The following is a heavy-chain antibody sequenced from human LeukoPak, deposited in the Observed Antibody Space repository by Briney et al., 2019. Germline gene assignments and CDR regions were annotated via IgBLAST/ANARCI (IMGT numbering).Heavy chain of an antibody. CDR1: GGSISSGGYS. J-gene: IGHJ6*03. V-gene: IGHV4-39*07. CDR2: IYYSGST. Sequence: SETLSLTCTVSGGSISSGGYSWSWIRQPPGKGLEWIGSIYYSGSTYYNPSLKSRVTISVDTSKNQFSLKLSSVTAADTAVYYCARDNKGGIQLWLHLHYYYMDVWGKGTTVTVSS. CDR3: ARDNKGGIQLWLHLHYYYMDV. D-gene: IGHD5-18*01.